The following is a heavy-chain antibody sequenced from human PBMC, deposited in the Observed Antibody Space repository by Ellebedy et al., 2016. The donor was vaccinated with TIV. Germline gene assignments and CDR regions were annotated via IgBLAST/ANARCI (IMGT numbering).Heavy chain of an antibody. CDR2: ISGSSLTK. CDR3: ATDGSYGDYLSPTHAFEI. D-gene: IGHD4-17*01. Sequence: GESLKISCTASGFTFSPYAMNWVRQAPGKGLEWVSFISGSSLTKNYADSVRGRFTISRDNAKNSLFLLMNSLSAEDTAVYYCATDGSYGDYLSPTHAFEIWGQGTRVTVSS. V-gene: IGHV3-48*04. J-gene: IGHJ3*02. CDR1: GFTFSPYA.